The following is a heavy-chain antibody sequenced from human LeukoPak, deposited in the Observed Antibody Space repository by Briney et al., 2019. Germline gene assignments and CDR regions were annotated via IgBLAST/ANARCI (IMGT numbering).Heavy chain of an antibody. D-gene: IGHD3-22*01. CDR1: GGSISNYY. J-gene: IGHJ3*02. CDR3: ARERSWEYYYDSSPRPHAFDI. Sequence: SETLSLTCTVSGGSISNYYWSWIRQPPGKGLEWIGYIYYSGSTSYNPSLKSRVTISVDTSKNQFSLKLSSVTAADTAVYYCARERSWEYYYDSSPRPHAFDIWGQGTMVTVSS. V-gene: IGHV4-59*12. CDR2: IYYSGST.